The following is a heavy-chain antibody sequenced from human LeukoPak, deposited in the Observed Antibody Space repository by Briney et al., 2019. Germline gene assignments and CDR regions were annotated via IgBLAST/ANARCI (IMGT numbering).Heavy chain of an antibody. CDR1: GDSVSSNSAA. CDR2: TYYRSKWYN. CDR3: ARETSHFDY. Sequence: SQTLSLTCVISGDSVSSNSAAWNWIRQSPSRGLEWQGRTYYRSKWYNDYAVSVKSRITINPDTSKNQFFLELNSVTPDDTAVCDCARETSHFDYWGQGTLVTVSS. J-gene: IGHJ4*02. V-gene: IGHV6-1*01.